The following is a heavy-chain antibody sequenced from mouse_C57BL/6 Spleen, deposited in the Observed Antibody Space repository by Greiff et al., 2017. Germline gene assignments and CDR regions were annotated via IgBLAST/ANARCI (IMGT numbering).Heavy chain of an antibody. J-gene: IGHJ3*01. CDR1: GFTFSSYA. D-gene: IGHD2-1*01. V-gene: IGHV5-9-1*02. CDR2: ISSGGDYI. Sequence: VQLKESGEGLVKPGGSLKLSCAASGFTFSSYAMSWVRQTPEKRLEWVAYISSGGDYIYYADTVKGRFTISRDNARNTLYLQMSSLKSEDTAMYYCTRDYGNPGWFAYWGQGTLVTVSA. CDR3: TRDYGNPGWFAY.